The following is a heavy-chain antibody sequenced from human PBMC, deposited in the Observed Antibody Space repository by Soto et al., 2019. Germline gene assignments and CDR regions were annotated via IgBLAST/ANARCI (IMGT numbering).Heavy chain of an antibody. CDR1: GGSISSYY. V-gene: IGHV4-59*01. CDR2: IYYSGST. Sequence: SETLSLTCTVSGGSISSYYWSWIRQPPGKGLEWIGYIYYSGSTNYNPSLKSRVTISVDTSKNQFSLKPSSVTAADTAVYYCARYIAAAGTRWFDPWGQGTLVTVSS. J-gene: IGHJ5*02. CDR3: ARYIAAAGTRWFDP. D-gene: IGHD6-13*01.